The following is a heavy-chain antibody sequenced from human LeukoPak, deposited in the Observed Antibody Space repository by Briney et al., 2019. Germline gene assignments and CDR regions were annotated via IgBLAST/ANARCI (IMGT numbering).Heavy chain of an antibody. CDR3: AKGLHGYDFDY. D-gene: IGHD5-12*01. V-gene: IGHV3-23*01. Sequence: GGSLRLSCAASGFTFSSYAMSWVRQAPGKGLEWVSSISASGGSTYYADSVKGRFTISRDNSKNTLYLQLNRLRAEDTAVYYCAKGLHGYDFDYGGQGALATVSS. CDR2: ISASGGST. J-gene: IGHJ4*02. CDR1: GFTFSSYA.